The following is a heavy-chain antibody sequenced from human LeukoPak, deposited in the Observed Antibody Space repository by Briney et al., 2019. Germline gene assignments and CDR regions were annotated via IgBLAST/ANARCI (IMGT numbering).Heavy chain of an antibody. J-gene: IGHJ4*02. CDR3: ARNGIVGAGYYFDY. CDR2: INTDGSST. V-gene: IGHV3-74*01. CDR1: GFIFSSYW. D-gene: IGHD1-26*01. Sequence: GGSLRLSCAASGFIFSSYWVHWVRHAPGKGLAWVSRINTDGSSTSYADSVKGRFSISRDNAKKSLYLQMNILRAEDTAVYYCARNGIVGAGYYFDYWGQGTLVTVSS.